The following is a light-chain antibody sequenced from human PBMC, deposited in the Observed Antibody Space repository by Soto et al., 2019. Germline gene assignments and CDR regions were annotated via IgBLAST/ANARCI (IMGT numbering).Light chain of an antibody. J-gene: IGKJ1*01. CDR1: QSISNW. CDR2: DVS. CDR3: QQYNSYPWT. Sequence: DIPMTQSPSTLSAFVGDSVTITCRASQSISNWLAWYQQKPGKAPKLLIYDVSSLESGVPSRFSGSRSGTEFTLTISSLLPDDFATYYCQQYNSYPWTFGQGTKVEIK. V-gene: IGKV1-5*01.